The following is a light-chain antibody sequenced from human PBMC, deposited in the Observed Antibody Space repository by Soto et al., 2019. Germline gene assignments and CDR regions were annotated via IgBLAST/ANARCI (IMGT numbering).Light chain of an antibody. CDR2: DAS. CDR1: QSLGKY. V-gene: IGKV3-11*01. CDR3: QHRSNWPPYT. Sequence: EIVLTQTPATLSSSPGERVTLSCRASQSLGKYLAWYQQRPGQAPRLLIYDASDRATGIPARFSGSGSGTDFTLTISSLETEDFALYYCQHRSNWPPYTFGQGTSVDIK. J-gene: IGKJ2*01.